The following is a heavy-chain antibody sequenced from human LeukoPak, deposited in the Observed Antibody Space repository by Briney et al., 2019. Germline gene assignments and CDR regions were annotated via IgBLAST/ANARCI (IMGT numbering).Heavy chain of an antibody. CDR3: RSVPFGYGMDV. V-gene: IGHV3-11*03. J-gene: IGHJ6*02. CDR1: GFTFSTFY. D-gene: IGHD3-3*01. Sequence: GGSLRLSCAASGFTFSTFYMSWVRQAPGKELEWVSYISGSGDYTLYATSVKGRFTISRDNANESAYLEMSNLRAEDTAVYYCRSVPFGYGMDVWGQGTTVIVSS. CDR2: ISGSGDYT.